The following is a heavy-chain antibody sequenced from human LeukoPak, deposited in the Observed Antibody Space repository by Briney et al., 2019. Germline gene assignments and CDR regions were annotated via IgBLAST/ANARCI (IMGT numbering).Heavy chain of an antibody. D-gene: IGHD3-3*01. CDR2: KYYRSKWYN. V-gene: IGHV6-1*01. Sequence: SQTLSLTCAISGDSVSSNSAAWNWIRQSPARDLEWLGRKYYRSKWYNDYAVSVKSRITINPDTSKNQFSLQLNSVTPEDTAVYYCARESYDFWSGYFGNWFDPWGQGTLVTVSS. J-gene: IGHJ5*02. CDR1: GDSVSSNSAA. CDR3: ARESYDFWSGYFGNWFDP.